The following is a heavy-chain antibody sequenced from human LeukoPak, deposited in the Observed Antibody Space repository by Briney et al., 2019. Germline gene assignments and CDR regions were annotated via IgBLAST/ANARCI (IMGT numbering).Heavy chain of an antibody. V-gene: IGHV3-72*01. CDR3: TRVANGIDY. J-gene: IGHJ4*02. Sequence: GGSLRLSCAASGFTFSVYYMDWVRQAPGKGLEWVGRIRNKANSYTTEYAASVKGRFTISRDDSKNSLYLQMNSLKTEDTAVYYCTRVANGIDYWGQGTLVTVSS. CDR1: GFTFSVYY. CDR2: IRNKANSYTT.